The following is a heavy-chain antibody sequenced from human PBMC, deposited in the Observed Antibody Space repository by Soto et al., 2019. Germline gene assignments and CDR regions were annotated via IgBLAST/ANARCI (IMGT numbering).Heavy chain of an antibody. Sequence: SETLSLTCTVSGGSISSSSYYWGWIRQPPGKGLEWIGSIYYSGSTYYNPSLKSRVTISVDTSKNQFSLKLSSVTAADTAVYYCARLPNYYESSGFMYWSQGTLVTVSS. CDR2: IYYSGST. V-gene: IGHV4-39*01. CDR3: ARLPNYYESSGFMY. CDR1: GGSISSSSYY. D-gene: IGHD3-22*01. J-gene: IGHJ4*02.